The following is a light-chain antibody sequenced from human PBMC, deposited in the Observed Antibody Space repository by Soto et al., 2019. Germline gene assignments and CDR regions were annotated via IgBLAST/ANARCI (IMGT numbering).Light chain of an antibody. CDR3: QQYDNWPIT. J-gene: IGKJ5*01. V-gene: IGKV3-15*01. CDR1: QSVSSN. CDR2: GAS. Sequence: PGERATLSCRASQSVSSNLAWYQQKPGQAPRLLIYGASTRATGIPARFSGSGSGTEFTLTISSLQSEDFAVFYCQQYDNWPITFGQGTRLEIK.